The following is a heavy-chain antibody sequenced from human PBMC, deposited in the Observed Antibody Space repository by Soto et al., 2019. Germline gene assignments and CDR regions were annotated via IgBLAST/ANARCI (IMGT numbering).Heavy chain of an antibody. CDR1: GFTFSSYV. J-gene: IGHJ1*01. V-gene: IGHV3-30*05. CDR2: TSYDGSDK. CDR3: ARWGTTGGLDV. Sequence: QVQLVESGGGVVQPGTSLRVSCVGSGFTFSSYVIHWVRQAPGKGLEWVALTSYDGSDKYYGDSVRGRFTISRDNSRNSVDLHMDSLRLEGTAIYYCARWGTTGGLDVWGQGTLVSVSS. D-gene: IGHD3-16*01.